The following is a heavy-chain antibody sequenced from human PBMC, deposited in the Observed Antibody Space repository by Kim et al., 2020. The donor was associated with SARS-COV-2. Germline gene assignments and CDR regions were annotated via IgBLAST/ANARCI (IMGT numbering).Heavy chain of an antibody. CDR2: TYYRSKWYN. CDR1: GESVSSNSAT. D-gene: IGHD3-22*01. Sequence: SQTLSLTCDISGESVSSNSATYNWVRQSPSRGLEWLGRTYYRSKWYNDYAVSVKSRITINPDTSKNQCSLQLTSVTPEDTAVYYCARGGGYRLDAWGLGT. CDR3: ARGGGYRLDA. V-gene: IGHV6-1*01. J-gene: IGHJ4*02.